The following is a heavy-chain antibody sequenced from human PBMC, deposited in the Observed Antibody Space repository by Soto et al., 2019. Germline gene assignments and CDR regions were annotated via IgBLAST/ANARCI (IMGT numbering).Heavy chain of an antibody. J-gene: IGHJ6*02. CDR1: GYTFTSYD. V-gene: IGHV1-8*01. Sequence: QAQLVQSGAEVKKPGASVKVSCKASGYTFTSYDINWVRQAPGQGLEWLGWMDPNSGSTGYAQNFQGRVTMTRNTSMNTAHRELSSLRSEDTAVYYCAREREFDFWRKGLDVWGQGTTVTVSS. CDR2: MDPNSGST. CDR3: AREREFDFWRKGLDV. D-gene: IGHD3-3*01.